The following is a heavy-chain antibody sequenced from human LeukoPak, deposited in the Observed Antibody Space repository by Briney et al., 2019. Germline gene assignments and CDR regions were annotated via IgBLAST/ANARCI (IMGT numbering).Heavy chain of an antibody. CDR3: ARSLIGYCSSTSCYKYFQH. D-gene: IGHD2-2*02. CDR1: GGSLSGYY. V-gene: IGHV4-34*01. Sequence: PSETLSLTCAVYGGSLSGYYWSWIRQPPGKGLEWIGEINHSGSTNYNPSLKSRVTISVDTSKNQFSLKLSSVTAADTAVYYCARSLIGYCSSTSCYKYFQHWGQGTLVTVSS. J-gene: IGHJ1*01. CDR2: INHSGST.